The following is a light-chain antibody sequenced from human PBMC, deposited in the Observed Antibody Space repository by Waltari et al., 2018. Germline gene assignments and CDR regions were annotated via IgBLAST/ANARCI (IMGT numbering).Light chain of an antibody. J-gene: IGKJ1*01. V-gene: IGKV3-20*01. Sequence: EIVLTQSPGTLSMSPGEGATLSCRDSQSVRSTYIAWYQQRPGQAPRLLIYASSSRATGIPDRFSGSGSATDFTLTISRLEPEDFAVYYCQQYDGSPHTFGQGTKVEMK. CDR1: QSVRSTY. CDR3: QQYDGSPHT. CDR2: ASS.